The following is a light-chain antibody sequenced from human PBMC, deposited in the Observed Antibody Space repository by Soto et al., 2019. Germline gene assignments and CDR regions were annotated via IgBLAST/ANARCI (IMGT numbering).Light chain of an antibody. CDR1: QSVSSSY. Sequence: DIVLTQSPGTLSLSRGERATLSGRACQSVSSSYLAWYQQKPAQTHRLLIYGASSSATGIPDRFSGSVSGTEFTLTISSLQSEDFAVYYGQQYKNWPPITFCRGTRLEIK. CDR3: QQYKNWPPIT. CDR2: GAS. V-gene: IGKV3-20*01. J-gene: IGKJ5*01.